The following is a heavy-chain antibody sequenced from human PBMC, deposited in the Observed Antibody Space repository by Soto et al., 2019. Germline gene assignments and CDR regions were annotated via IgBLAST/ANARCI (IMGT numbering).Heavy chain of an antibody. D-gene: IGHD6-19*01. J-gene: IGHJ4*02. CDR1: GFTFSNAW. CDR3: TTVDAVVLN. Sequence: EVQLVESGGGLVKPGGSLRLSCAASGFTFSNAWMSWVRQAPGGGPEWVGSIKRKIDGGTTDYAAPVKGRFAISRDDSNRILYLEMNSLRSEDTAVYYCTTVDAVVLNWGQGLLVTVSS. V-gene: IGHV3-15*01. CDR2: IKRKIDGGTT.